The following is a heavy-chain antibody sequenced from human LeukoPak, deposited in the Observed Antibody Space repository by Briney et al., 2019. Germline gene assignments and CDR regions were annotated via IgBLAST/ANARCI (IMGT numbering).Heavy chain of an antibody. CDR1: GFTFSSYA. CDR2: ISGSGGST. V-gene: IGHV3-23*01. J-gene: IGHJ4*02. Sequence: GGSLRLSCAASGFTFSSYAMSWVRQAPGKGLEWVSAISGSGGSTYYADSVKGRFTISRDNSKNTLYLQMNSLRAEDTAVYYCARDLNYDYVWGSYTLFDYWGQGTLVTVSS. D-gene: IGHD3-16*01. CDR3: ARDLNYDYVWGSYTLFDY.